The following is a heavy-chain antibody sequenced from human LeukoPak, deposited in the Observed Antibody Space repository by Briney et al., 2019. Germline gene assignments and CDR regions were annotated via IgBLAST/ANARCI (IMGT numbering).Heavy chain of an antibody. CDR2: ISYDGSDK. Sequence: GGSLRLSCAASGFTFSTYAMHWVRQAPGKGLEWLAVISYDGSDKYYADSVKGRFTISRDNSKNTLYLQMNSLRAEDTAVYYCAKGRYDSSGFNWAAWGQGTLVTVSS. V-gene: IGHV3-30*04. J-gene: IGHJ4*02. D-gene: IGHD3-22*01. CDR1: GFTFSTYA. CDR3: AKGRYDSSGFNWAA.